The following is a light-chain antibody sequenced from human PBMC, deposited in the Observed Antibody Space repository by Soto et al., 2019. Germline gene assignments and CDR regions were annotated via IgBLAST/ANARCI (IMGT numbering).Light chain of an antibody. V-gene: IGKV3D-15*01. CDR3: QQYNNWGLS. CDR2: GSS. J-gene: IGKJ4*01. Sequence: IVMTQSPATLSVSPGDEVTLSCRASENVGTNLAWYQQKPGQAPRLLIYGSSTRATGIPATFSGSGSGTEFTLTISSLLSEESAIYYCQQYNNWGLSFGGGTKVEIK. CDR1: ENVGTN.